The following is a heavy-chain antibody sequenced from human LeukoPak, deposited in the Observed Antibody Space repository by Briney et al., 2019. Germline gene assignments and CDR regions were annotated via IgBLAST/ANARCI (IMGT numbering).Heavy chain of an antibody. J-gene: IGHJ4*02. V-gene: IGHV1-69*02. Sequence: GSSVKVSCKASGGTFTSYTISWVRQAPGQGLEWMGRIIPILGIANYAQKFQGRVTITADKSTSTAYMELSSLRSEDTAVYYCARGDSSSSWLLSYWGQGTLVTVSS. CDR1: GGTFTSYT. CDR3: ARGDSSSSWLLSY. D-gene: IGHD6-6*01. CDR2: IIPILGIA.